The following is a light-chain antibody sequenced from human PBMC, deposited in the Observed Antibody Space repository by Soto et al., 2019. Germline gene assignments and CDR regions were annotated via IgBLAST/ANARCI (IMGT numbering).Light chain of an antibody. Sequence: QSVLTQPPSASGSPGQSVTISCTGTSSDVGGYNYVSWYQQHPGKAPKLMIYEVSKRPSGVPDRFSGSKSGNTASLTVSGLQAEDEADYYCSSYAGSNRVFGTGTKVPS. CDR1: SSDVGGYNY. J-gene: IGLJ1*01. CDR3: SSYAGSNRV. CDR2: EVS. V-gene: IGLV2-8*01.